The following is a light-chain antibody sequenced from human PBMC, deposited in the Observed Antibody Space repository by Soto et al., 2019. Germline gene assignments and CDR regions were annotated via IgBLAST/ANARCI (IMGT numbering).Light chain of an antibody. J-gene: IGKJ1*01. CDR3: QQYNNWPGT. V-gene: IGKV3-20*01. CDR2: GAS. Sequence: EIVLTQSPGTLSLSPVEIATLSFMASQSVSSSYLAWYQQKPGQAPRLLIYGASSRATGIPDRFSGSGSGTEFTLTISSLQSEDFAVYYCQQYNNWPGTFGQGTKVDIK. CDR1: QSVSSSY.